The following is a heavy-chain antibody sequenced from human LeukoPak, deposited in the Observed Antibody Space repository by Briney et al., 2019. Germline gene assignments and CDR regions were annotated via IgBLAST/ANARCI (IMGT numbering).Heavy chain of an antibody. CDR2: INPNTGGT. CDR1: GYTFTGYY. Sequence: ASVKVSCKTSGYTFTGYYIHWVRQTPGQGLEWMGRINPNTGGTDYAQKFQGRVTMTRDTSITTAYMELSRLTSDDTAIYYCAKVPPSITAAGNWLGPWGQGALVTVSS. CDR3: AKVPPSITAAGNWLGP. J-gene: IGHJ5*02. V-gene: IGHV1-2*06. D-gene: IGHD6-13*01.